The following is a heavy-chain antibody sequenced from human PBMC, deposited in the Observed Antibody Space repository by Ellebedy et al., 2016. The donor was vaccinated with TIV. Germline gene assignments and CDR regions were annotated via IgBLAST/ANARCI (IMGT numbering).Heavy chain of an antibody. J-gene: IGHJ4*02. V-gene: IGHV1-8*01. CDR3: ARAPFYRTNDLDY. CDR2: MNPNSGNT. D-gene: IGHD1-1*01. CDR1: GYTFTSYD. Sequence: ASVKVSCXASGYTFTSYDINWVRQATGQGLEWMGRMNPNSGNTGYAQKFQGRVTMTRNTSISTAYMELSSLRSEDTAVYYCARAPFYRTNDLDYWGQGTLVTVSP.